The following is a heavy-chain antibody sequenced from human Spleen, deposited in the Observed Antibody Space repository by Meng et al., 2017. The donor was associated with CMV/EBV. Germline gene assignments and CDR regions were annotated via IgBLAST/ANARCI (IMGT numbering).Heavy chain of an antibody. D-gene: IGHD2-2*01. CDR1: GYTFTGYY. CDR3: AREEGTSFLNGMDV. CDR2: INPNSGGT. J-gene: IGHJ6*02. Sequence: SGYTFTGYYMHWVRQAPGQGLEWMGWINPNSGGTNYAQKFQGRVTMTRDTSISTAYMELSRLRSDDTAVYYCAREEGTSFLNGMDVWGQGTTVTVSS. V-gene: IGHV1-2*02.